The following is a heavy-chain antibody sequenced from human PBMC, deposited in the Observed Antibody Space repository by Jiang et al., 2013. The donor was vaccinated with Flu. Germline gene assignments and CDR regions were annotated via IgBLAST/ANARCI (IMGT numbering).Heavy chain of an antibody. Sequence: GSGLVKPSETLSLTCTVSGGSISSSSYYWGWIRQPPGKGLEWIGSIYYSGSTYYNPSLKSRVTISVDTSKNQFSLKLSSVTAADTAVYYCARKGFGEAEDYWGQGTLVTVSS. J-gene: IGHJ4*02. CDR1: GGSISSSSYY. D-gene: IGHD3-10*01. CDR2: IYYSGST. CDR3: ARKGFGEAEDY. V-gene: IGHV4-39*01.